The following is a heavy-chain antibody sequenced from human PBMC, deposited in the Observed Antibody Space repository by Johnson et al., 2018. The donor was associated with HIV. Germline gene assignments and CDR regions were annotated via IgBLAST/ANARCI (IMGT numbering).Heavy chain of an antibody. J-gene: IGHJ3*02. Sequence: VQLVESGGGLVQPWGSLRLSCAASGFTFSSYAMHWVRQAPGKGLEYVSAISSNGGSTYYANSVKGRFTISRDNSKNTLYLQMGSLGVEDMAVYYCARSDVDIVATILFDIWGQGTMVTVSS. CDR2: ISSNGGST. CDR1: GFTFSSYA. D-gene: IGHD5-12*01. V-gene: IGHV3-64*01. CDR3: ARSDVDIVATILFDI.